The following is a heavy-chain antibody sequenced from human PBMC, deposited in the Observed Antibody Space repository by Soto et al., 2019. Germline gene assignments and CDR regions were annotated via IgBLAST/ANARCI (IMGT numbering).Heavy chain of an antibody. Sequence: PGGSLRLSCAASXFTVSSNYMSWVRQAPGKGLEWVSVIYSDGSTYYADSVKGRFTISRHNSKNTLYLQMSSLRAEDTAVYYCAREIAAPPYYYYYMDVWGKGTTVTVSS. V-gene: IGHV3-53*04. CDR3: AREIAAPPYYYYYMDV. D-gene: IGHD6-13*01. CDR1: XFTVSSNY. J-gene: IGHJ6*03. CDR2: IYSDGST.